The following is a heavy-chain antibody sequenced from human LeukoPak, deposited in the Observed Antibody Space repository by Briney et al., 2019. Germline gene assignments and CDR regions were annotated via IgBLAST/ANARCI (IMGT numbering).Heavy chain of an antibody. V-gene: IGHV4-61*02. Sequence: SQTLSLTCTVSSGSISSEDYHWSWIRQPAGKGLEWIGRIYTSGSTNYNPSLKSRVTMSVDTSKNQFSLKLSSVTAADTAVYYCARDGSSSWFGWFDPWGQGTLVTVSS. D-gene: IGHD6-13*01. CDR1: SGSISSEDYH. J-gene: IGHJ5*02. CDR2: IYTSGST. CDR3: ARDGSSSWFGWFDP.